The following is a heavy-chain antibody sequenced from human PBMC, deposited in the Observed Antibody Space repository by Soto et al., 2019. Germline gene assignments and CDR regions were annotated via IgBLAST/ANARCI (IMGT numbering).Heavy chain of an antibody. CDR3: ARGGVKGTTSRGQVYN. V-gene: IGHV3-11*06. Sequence: QVQVVESGGGLVKPGGSLRLSCAASGFTFSDYYMSWIRQAPGKGLEWASFISSSSDSTKYADSVKGRFTISRDNAKNSLYLQLNSLRAEDTAVYYCARGGVKGTTSRGQVYNWGQGTLVTVSS. CDR2: ISSSSDST. J-gene: IGHJ4*02. D-gene: IGHD1-7*01. CDR1: GFTFSDYY.